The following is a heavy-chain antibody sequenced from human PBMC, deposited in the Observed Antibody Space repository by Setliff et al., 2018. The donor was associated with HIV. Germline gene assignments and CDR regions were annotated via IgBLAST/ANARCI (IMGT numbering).Heavy chain of an antibody. CDR3: ARAGGTTGTTLDAFDI. CDR2: INLNGST. D-gene: IGHD1-1*01. Sequence: ASVKVSCKASGYTFTSYYMHWVRQAPGQGLEWMGIINLNGSTICAQEFQGRVTMTRDTSTSTVYMELSSLRSEDTAVYYCARAGGTTGTTLDAFDIWGQGTMVTVSS. V-gene: IGHV1-46*01. CDR1: GYTFTSYY. J-gene: IGHJ3*02.